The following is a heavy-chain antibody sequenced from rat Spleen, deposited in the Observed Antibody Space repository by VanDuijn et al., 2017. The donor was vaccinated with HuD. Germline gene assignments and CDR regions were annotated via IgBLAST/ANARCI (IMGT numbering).Heavy chain of an antibody. CDR3: ARLGGLWRGIYGVMDV. D-gene: IGHD1-2*01. Sequence: QVQLMESGPGLVQPSETLSLTCTVSGFSLSNYGVFWVRQPPGKGLEWMAGLWGDGSTDYNSTLKSRLSISRDTSKSQVFLKMNSLQTEDTATYYCARLGGLWRGIYGVMDVWGQGTSVTVSS. CDR1: GFSLSNYG. V-gene: IGHV2-13*01. J-gene: IGHJ4*01. CDR2: LWGDGST.